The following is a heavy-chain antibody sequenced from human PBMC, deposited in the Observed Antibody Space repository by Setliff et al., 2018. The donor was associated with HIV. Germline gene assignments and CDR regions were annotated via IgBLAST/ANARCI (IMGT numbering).Heavy chain of an antibody. CDR2: INPNTGDT. CDR3: AREYDVLTGYYISAFDI. CDR1: GYTFTNYF. Sequence: GASVKVSCKASGYTFTNYFMHWVRQAPGEGLEWMGRINPNTGDTNYAQKFQDRVTMTRDTSINTAYMELSRLRSDDTAVYYCAREYDVLTGYYISAFDIWGQGTMVTVSS. J-gene: IGHJ3*02. D-gene: IGHD3-9*01. V-gene: IGHV1-2*06.